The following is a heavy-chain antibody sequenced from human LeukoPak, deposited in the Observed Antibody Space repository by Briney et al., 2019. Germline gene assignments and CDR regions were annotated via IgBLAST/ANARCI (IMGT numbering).Heavy chain of an antibody. CDR1: GGSISSGGYY. CDR2: IYYSGST. Sequence: SETLSLTCTVSGGSISSGGYYWSWIRQHPGKGLEWIGYIYYSGSTYYNPSLKSRVTISVDTSKNQFSLKLSSVTAADTAVYYCVGNRDPFGVDVWGQGTTVTVSS. CDR3: VGNRDPFGVDV. J-gene: IGHJ6*02. D-gene: IGHD3-3*01. V-gene: IGHV4-31*03.